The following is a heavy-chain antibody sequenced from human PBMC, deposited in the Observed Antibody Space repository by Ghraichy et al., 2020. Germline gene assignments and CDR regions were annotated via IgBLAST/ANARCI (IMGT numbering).Heavy chain of an antibody. J-gene: IGHJ4*02. D-gene: IGHD3-22*01. CDR1: GFTFSSYW. V-gene: IGHV3-7*03. Sequence: GESLNISCAASGFTFSSYWMSWVRQAPGKGLEWVANIKQDGSEKYYVDSVKGRFTISRDNAKNSLYLQMNSLRAEDTAVYYCARGTYYYDSSDYYGLVYFDYWGQGTLVTVSS. CDR3: ARGTYYYDSSDYYGLVYFDY. CDR2: IKQDGSEK.